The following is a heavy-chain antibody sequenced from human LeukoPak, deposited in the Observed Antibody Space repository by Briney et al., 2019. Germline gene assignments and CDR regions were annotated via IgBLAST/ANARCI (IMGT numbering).Heavy chain of an antibody. CDR2: ISSSSTYI. Sequence: GGALRLSCAASGFTFSSPAMAWVRQAPGRGLEWVSPISSSSTYIYYADSVEGRFTISRDNAKNSLYLQMTSLRAEDTAVYYCARVAQYQLLYNFDYWGQGALVTVSS. CDR1: GFTFSSPA. J-gene: IGHJ4*02. V-gene: IGHV3-21*03. D-gene: IGHD2-2*02. CDR3: ARVAQYQLLYNFDY.